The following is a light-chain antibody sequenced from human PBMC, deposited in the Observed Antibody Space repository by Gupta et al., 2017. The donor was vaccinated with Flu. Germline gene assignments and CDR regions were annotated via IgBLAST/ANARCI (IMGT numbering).Light chain of an antibody. V-gene: IGLV2-11*02. J-gene: IGLJ2*01. CDR2: DVS. CDR1: NSDVGGYNY. CDR3: CSYAGSYTPWV. Sequence: SPLTQPHSVSGPPGQSVTISCTGTNSDVGGYNYVSWSQQHPGKAPKLMIYDVSKRPSGVPDRFSGSKSGNTASLTISGLQAEDEADYYCCSYAGSYTPWVFGGGTKLTVL.